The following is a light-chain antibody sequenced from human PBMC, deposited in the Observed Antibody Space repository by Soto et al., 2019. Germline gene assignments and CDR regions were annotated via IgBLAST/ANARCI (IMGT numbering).Light chain of an antibody. CDR1: QSVSSSY. CDR3: QQYGRSPWR. CDR2: GAS. Sequence: EIMLTQSPGTLSLSPGERATLSCRASQSVSSSYLAWYQQKPGQAPRLLIYGASSRATGIPDRFSGSGSGTDFTLTISRLEPEDFAVYYCQQYGRSPWRFGQGTKVGIK. V-gene: IGKV3-20*01. J-gene: IGKJ1*01.